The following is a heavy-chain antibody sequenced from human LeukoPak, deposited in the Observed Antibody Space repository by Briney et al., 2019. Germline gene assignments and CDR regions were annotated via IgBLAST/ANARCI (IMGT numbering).Heavy chain of an antibody. V-gene: IGHV3-30*18. CDR1: GFTFSSYG. CDR3: AKGDISSGWYLDY. CDR2: ISYDGSNK. D-gene: IGHD6-19*01. Sequence: GRSLRLSCAASGFTFSSYGMHWVRQAPGKGLEWVAVISYDGSNKYYADSVKGRFTISRDNSKNTLYLQMNSLRAEDTAVYYCAKGDISSGWYLDYWGQGTLVTVSS. J-gene: IGHJ4*02.